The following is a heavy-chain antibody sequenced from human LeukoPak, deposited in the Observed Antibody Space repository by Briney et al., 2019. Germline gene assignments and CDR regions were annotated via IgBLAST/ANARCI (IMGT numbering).Heavy chain of an antibody. Sequence: ASVKVSCKASGYTFTSYAMHWVRQAPGQRLEWMGWINAGNGNTKYSQKFQGRVTMTRNTSISTAYMELSSLRSEDTAVYYCARGGYYRGGFDPSIDYWGQGTLVTVSS. J-gene: IGHJ4*02. V-gene: IGHV1-3*01. CDR2: INAGNGNT. CDR1: GYTFTSYA. D-gene: IGHD5-12*01. CDR3: ARGGYYRGGFDPSIDY.